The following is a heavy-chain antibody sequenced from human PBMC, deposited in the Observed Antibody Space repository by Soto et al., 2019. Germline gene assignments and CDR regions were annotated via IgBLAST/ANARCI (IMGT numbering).Heavy chain of an antibody. CDR2: ISAYNGNT. V-gene: IGHV1-18*01. Sequence: QGLEWMGWISAYNGNTNYAQKLQGRVTMTTDTSTSTAYMELRSLRSDDTAVYYCARDHLTHTAAWWFEPWGQGSPVTGSS. CDR3: ARDHLTHTAAWWFEP. D-gene: IGHD6-13*01. J-gene: IGHJ5*02.